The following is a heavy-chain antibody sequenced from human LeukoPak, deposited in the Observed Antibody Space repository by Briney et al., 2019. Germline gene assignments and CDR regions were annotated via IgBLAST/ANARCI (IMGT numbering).Heavy chain of an antibody. J-gene: IGHJ4*02. CDR1: GGTFSSYA. D-gene: IGHD4-17*01. CDR3: ARPRLSGIDYGDYSGGGYYFDY. V-gene: IGHV1-69*04. Sequence: GASVKVSCKACGGTFSSYAIRGVRQARGKGVEWVGRIIPILGIANYAQKFQGRVTITADKSTSTAYMELGRLRCEDTAVNHCARPRLSGIDYGDYSGGGYYFDYWGQGTLATVSS. CDR2: IIPILGIA.